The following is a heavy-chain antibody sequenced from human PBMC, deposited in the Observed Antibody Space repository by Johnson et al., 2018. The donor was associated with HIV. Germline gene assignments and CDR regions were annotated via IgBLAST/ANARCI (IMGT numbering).Heavy chain of an antibody. CDR1: GFTFSSYA. CDR2: IRYDGSNK. Sequence: QVQLVESGGGVVQPGRSLRLSCAASGFTFSSYAMHWVRQAPGKGLEWMAVIRYDGSNKYYADSVKGRFTISRDNSKNTLYLQMNSLRAEDTAVYYCAKDLTIFGVAPNDAFDIWGQGTMVTVSS. CDR3: AKDLTIFGVAPNDAFDI. D-gene: IGHD3-3*01. V-gene: IGHV3-30*04. J-gene: IGHJ3*02.